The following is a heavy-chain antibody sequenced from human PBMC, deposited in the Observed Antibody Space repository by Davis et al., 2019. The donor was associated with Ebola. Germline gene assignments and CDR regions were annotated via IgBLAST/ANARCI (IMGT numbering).Heavy chain of an antibody. CDR1: GYTFTGYY. CDR2: NNPNNGGT. J-gene: IGHJ6*02. V-gene: IGHV1-2*04. D-gene: IGHD6-6*01. Sequence: ASVKVSSKESGYTFTGYYIIPARHAPGQGLEWMGWNNPNNGGTKYAQKFQGWFTMTRDPSISTAYMEVSRLRSDDTAVYYCARERITARQPFNGMDVWGQGTTVTVSS. CDR3: ARERITARQPFNGMDV.